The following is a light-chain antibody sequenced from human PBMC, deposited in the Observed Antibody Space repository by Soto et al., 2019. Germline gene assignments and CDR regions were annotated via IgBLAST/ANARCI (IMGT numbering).Light chain of an antibody. Sequence: QPVLTQPPSASGTPGQRVTISCSGSSSNIGSSYVYWYQQLPGTAPTLVIYSNNQRPSGVPDRFSGSKSGTSASLAISGLRSEDEADYYCATWDDSLSAWVFGGGTKVTVL. V-gene: IGLV1-47*02. J-gene: IGLJ3*02. CDR3: ATWDDSLSAWV. CDR1: SSNIGSSY. CDR2: SNN.